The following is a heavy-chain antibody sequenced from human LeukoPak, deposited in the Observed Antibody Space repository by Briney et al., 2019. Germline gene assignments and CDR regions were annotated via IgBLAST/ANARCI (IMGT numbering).Heavy chain of an antibody. J-gene: IGHJ4*02. CDR3: ARPQYNWNYYFDY. CDR2: IYTSGST. V-gene: IGHV4-4*07. D-gene: IGHD1-7*01. Sequence: SETLSLTCTVSGGSISSYYWSWLRQPAGKGLEWIGRIYTSGSTNYNPSLKSRVTISIDTSKNQFSLKLSSVTAADTAVYYCARPQYNWNYYFDYWGQGTLVTVSS. CDR1: GGSISSYY.